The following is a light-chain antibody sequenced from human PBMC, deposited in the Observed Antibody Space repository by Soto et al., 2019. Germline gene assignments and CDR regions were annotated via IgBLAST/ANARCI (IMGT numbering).Light chain of an antibody. CDR3: SSDTRSSTLVV. CDR1: SSDVGGYNY. J-gene: IGLJ2*01. V-gene: IGLV2-14*01. Sequence: QSALTQPASVSGSPGQSITISCTGTSSDVGGYNYVSWYQEHPGKAPKLMIYEVSNRPSGVSNRFAGSKSGNTASLTISGLQAEDEADYYCSSDTRSSTLVVFGGGTKLTVL. CDR2: EVS.